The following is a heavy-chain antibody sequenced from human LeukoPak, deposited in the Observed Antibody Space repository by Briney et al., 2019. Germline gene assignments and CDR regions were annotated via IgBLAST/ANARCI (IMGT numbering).Heavy chain of an antibody. CDR1: GYTFTSYD. Sequence: DSVKVSGKASGYTFTSYDIKWVRQATGQGLEWMGWMNPNSGNTGYAQKFQGRVPMTRNTSMSTSYMELSSLRSEDTAVYYCARGRTCTNGVCSSGVGYWGQGTLVTVSS. CDR3: ARGRTCTNGVCSSGVGY. J-gene: IGHJ4*02. CDR2: MNPNSGNT. V-gene: IGHV1-8*01. D-gene: IGHD2-8*01.